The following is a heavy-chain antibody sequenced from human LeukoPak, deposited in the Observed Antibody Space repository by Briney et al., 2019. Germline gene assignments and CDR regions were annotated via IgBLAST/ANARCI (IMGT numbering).Heavy chain of an antibody. Sequence: ASVKVSCKASGYTFTSYGISWVRQAPGQGPEWMGWISAYNGNTNYAQSLQGRVTMTADTSTSTAYMELRSLRSDDTAVYYCARSYYYDSSGYYYNYFDYWGQGTLVTVSS. D-gene: IGHD3-22*01. CDR2: ISAYNGNT. CDR3: ARSYYYDSSGYYYNYFDY. V-gene: IGHV1-18*01. J-gene: IGHJ4*02. CDR1: GYTFTSYG.